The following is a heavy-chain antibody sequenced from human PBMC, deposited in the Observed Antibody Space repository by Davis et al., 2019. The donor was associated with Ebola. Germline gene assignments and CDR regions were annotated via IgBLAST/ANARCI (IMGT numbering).Heavy chain of an antibody. V-gene: IGHV3-7*01. J-gene: IGHJ6*02. CDR2: IKQDGSEK. Sequence: GESLKISCAASGFTFSSYWMSWVRQAPGKGLEWVANIKQDGSEKYYVDSVKGRFTISRDNAKNSLYLQMNSLRAEDTAVYYCARDGRAHSLDYYYYYGMDVWGQGTTVTVSS. CDR1: GFTFSSYW. CDR3: ARDGRAHSLDYYYYYGMDV. D-gene: IGHD3-16*01.